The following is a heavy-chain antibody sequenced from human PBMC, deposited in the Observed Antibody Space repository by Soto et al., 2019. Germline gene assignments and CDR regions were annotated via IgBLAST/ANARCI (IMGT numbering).Heavy chain of an antibody. Sequence: SETLSLTCIVSGGSISSYDLSWIRQPPGKGLEWIGYIYYSGSTNYNPSLKSRVTISVDTSKNQFSLKLSSVTAADTAVYYCASADFIAVAGFDYWGQGTLVTVSS. D-gene: IGHD6-19*01. CDR1: GGSISSYD. CDR2: IYYSGST. CDR3: ASADFIAVAGFDY. V-gene: IGHV4-59*08. J-gene: IGHJ4*02.